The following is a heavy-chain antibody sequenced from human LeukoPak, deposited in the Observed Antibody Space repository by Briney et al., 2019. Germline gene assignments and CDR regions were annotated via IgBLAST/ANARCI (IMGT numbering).Heavy chain of an antibody. D-gene: IGHD3-9*01. CDR1: GGSISSGDYY. CDR2: IYYSGST. V-gene: IGHV4-30-4*08. Sequence: SQTLSLTCTVSGGSISSGDYYWSWIRQPPGKGLEWIGYIYYSGSTCYNPSLKSRVTISVDTSKNQFSLKLSSVTAAAAALYYCARDQRAYYDILTGTGHDAFDIWGQGTMVTVSS. J-gene: IGHJ3*02. CDR3: ARDQRAYYDILTGTGHDAFDI.